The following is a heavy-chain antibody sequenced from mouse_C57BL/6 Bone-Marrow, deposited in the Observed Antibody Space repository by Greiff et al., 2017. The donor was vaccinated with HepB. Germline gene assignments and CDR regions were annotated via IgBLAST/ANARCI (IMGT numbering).Heavy chain of an antibody. CDR2: ISDGGSYT. CDR3: ARDGGYYSSWFAY. D-gene: IGHD2-12*01. J-gene: IGHJ3*01. V-gene: IGHV5-4*01. CDR1: GFTFSSYA. Sequence: EVHLVESGGGLVKPGGSLKLSCAASGFTFSSYAMSWVRQTPEKRLEWVATISDGGSYTYYPDNVKGRFTISRDNAKNNLYLQMSHLKSEDTAMYYCARDGGYYSSWFAYWGQVTLVTVSA.